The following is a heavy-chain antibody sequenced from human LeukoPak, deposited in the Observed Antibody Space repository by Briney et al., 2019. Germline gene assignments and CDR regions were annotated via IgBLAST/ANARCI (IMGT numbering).Heavy chain of an antibody. CDR1: GDTFNSHS. J-gene: IGHJ4*02. V-gene: IGHV1-69*06. CDR2: IIPIFGTA. Sequence: GASVKVSCKASGDTFNSHSISWVRQAPGQGLEWMGGIIPIFGTANYVQKFQGRVTITADKSTSTAYMELSSLRSEDTAVYYCASGVTIFGASFDYWGQGTLVTVSS. CDR3: ASGVTIFGASFDY. D-gene: IGHD3-3*01.